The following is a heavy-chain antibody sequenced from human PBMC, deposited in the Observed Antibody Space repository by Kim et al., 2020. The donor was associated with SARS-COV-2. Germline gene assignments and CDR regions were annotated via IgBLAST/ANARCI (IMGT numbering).Heavy chain of an antibody. V-gene: IGHV4-39*01. CDR3: ASPLYYYDSSGYYYDAFDI. Sequence: SETLSLTCTVSGGSISSSSYYWGWIRQPPGKGLEWIGSIYYSGSTYYNPSLKSRVTISVDTSKNQFSLKLSSVTAADTAVYYCASPLYYYDSSGYYYDAFDIWGQGTMVTVSS. CDR2: IYYSGST. J-gene: IGHJ3*02. D-gene: IGHD3-22*01. CDR1: GGSISSSSYY.